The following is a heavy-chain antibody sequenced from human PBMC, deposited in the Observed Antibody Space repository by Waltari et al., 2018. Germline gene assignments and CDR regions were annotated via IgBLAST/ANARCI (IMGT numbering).Heavy chain of an antibody. CDR2: ISWNSGSI. CDR3: AKVRIPSRLLSVVFTDLEFEY. CDR1: GLTFDDYA. V-gene: IGHV3-9*01. J-gene: IGHJ4*02. D-gene: IGHD6-6*01. Sequence: EVQLVESGGGLVQPGRSLRLSSAASGLTFDDYAMHWGRKAPGKCLEWVSGISWNSGSIGYADSVKGRFIISRDNAKNSLYLQMNSLRAEDTALYYCAKVRIPSRLLSVVFTDLEFEYWGQGTLVTVSS.